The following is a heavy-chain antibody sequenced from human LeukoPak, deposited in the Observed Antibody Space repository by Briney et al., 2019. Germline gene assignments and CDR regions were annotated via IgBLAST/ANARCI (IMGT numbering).Heavy chain of an antibody. CDR1: GFTFSSYA. J-gene: IGHJ6*02. CDR2: ISGSGGST. D-gene: IGHD2-15*01. CDR3: AKDGASDIPYYYYGMTS. Sequence: GGSLRLSCAASGFTFSSYAMSWVRQAPGKGLEWVSAISGSGGSTYYADSVKGRFTISRDNSKNTLYLQMNSLRAEDTAVYYCAKDGASDIPYYYYGMTSGAKGPRSPSP. V-gene: IGHV3-23*01.